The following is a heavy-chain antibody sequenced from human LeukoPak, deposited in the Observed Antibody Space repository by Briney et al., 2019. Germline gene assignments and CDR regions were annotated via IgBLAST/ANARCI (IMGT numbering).Heavy chain of an antibody. CDR2: IIPIFGTA. CDR3: ARDRLGYCSSTSCPPQYYGMDV. Sequence: SVKVSCKASGGTFSSYAISWVRQAPGQGLEWMGGIIPIFGTANYAQKFQGRVTITADESTSAAYMELSSLRSEDTAVYYCARDRLGYCSSTSCPPQYYGMDVWGQGTTVTVSS. J-gene: IGHJ6*02. CDR1: GGTFSSYA. V-gene: IGHV1-69*01. D-gene: IGHD2-2*01.